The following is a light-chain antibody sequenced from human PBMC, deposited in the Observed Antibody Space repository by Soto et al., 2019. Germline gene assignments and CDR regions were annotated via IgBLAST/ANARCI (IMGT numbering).Light chain of an antibody. CDR2: EVT. Sequence: QSVLTQPPSASGSPGQSVTISCSGTSSDVGDYNYVSWYQKYPGKAPKLMIYEVTKRPSGVPDRFSGSKSGNTASLTVSGLQAEDEADYYCSSNAGSNNLIFGGGTKVTVL. J-gene: IGLJ2*01. V-gene: IGLV2-8*01. CDR1: SSDVGDYNY. CDR3: SSNAGSNNLI.